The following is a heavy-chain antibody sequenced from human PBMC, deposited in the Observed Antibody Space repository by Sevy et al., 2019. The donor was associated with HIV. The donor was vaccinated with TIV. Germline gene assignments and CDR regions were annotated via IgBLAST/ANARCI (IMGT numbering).Heavy chain of an antibody. V-gene: IGHV3-30-3*01. D-gene: IGHD7-27*01. CDR3: ARDQLGSIDY. CDR1: GFTFSTYA. Sequence: GGSLRLSCAVSGFTFSTYAMHWVRQAPGKGLECVAIVSSDGSEINYADGVKGRFTISRANSRNTLYLQMNSLRTEDTALYYCARDQLGSIDYWGQGTLVTVSS. CDR2: VSSDGSEI. J-gene: IGHJ4*02.